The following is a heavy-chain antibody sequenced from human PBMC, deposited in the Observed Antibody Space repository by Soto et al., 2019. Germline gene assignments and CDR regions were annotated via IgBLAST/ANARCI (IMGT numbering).Heavy chain of an antibody. J-gene: IGHJ3*02. CDR2: IYYSGTT. D-gene: IGHD2-21*02. Sequence: SETLSLTCTVSGGSISSYYWSWIRQPPGKGLEWIGYIYYSGTTNYNPSLKSRVTISVDTSKNQFSLKLSSVTAADTAVYYCASTHSVVVTDAFDIWGQGTMVTVSS. V-gene: IGHV4-59*01. CDR3: ASTHSVVVTDAFDI. CDR1: GGSISSYY.